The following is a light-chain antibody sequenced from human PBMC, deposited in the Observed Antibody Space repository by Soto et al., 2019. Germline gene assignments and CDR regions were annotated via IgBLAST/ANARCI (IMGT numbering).Light chain of an antibody. V-gene: IGKV3-15*01. CDR2: GAS. Sequence: EQVMTQSPAALSVSPGERATLSCRASQSVNSNLAWYQQKPGQAPRLLLYGASTRATGIPASFSGSASGTEFTLTISSLQSEDSAVYYCQQYNDWPLTFGGGTKVEVK. CDR3: QQYNDWPLT. J-gene: IGKJ4*01. CDR1: QSVNSN.